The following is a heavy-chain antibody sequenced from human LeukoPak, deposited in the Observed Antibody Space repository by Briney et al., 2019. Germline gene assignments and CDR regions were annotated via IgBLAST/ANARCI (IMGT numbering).Heavy chain of an antibody. V-gene: IGHV3-7*01. J-gene: IGHJ4*02. Sequence: GGSLRLSCAASGFTFSSCWMSWVRQARGKGLEGVASIKQDGSEKYYVDSVKGRFTISRDNAKNSLYLQMNSLRAEDTAVYYCATRSGWYLRSFDYWGEGTLVTVSS. CDR3: ATRSGWYLRSFDY. D-gene: IGHD6-19*01. CDR1: GFTFSSCW. CDR2: IKQDGSEK.